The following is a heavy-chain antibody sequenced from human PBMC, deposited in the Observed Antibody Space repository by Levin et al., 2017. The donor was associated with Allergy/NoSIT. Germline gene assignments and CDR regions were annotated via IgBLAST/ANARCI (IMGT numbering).Heavy chain of an antibody. D-gene: IGHD2-2*01. J-gene: IGHJ5*02. CDR2: IYWDDDK. Sequence: SGPTLVKPTQTLTVTCSFSGFSLSTSGVAVGWIRQPPGKALEWLAIIYWDDDKVYSPSLKSRLTITKDTSKKQVVLTMTNMDPVDTATYYCAHSRRGYCTSSSCPNWFDPWGQGILVTVSS. CDR1: GFSLSTSGVA. V-gene: IGHV2-5*02. CDR3: AHSRRGYCTSSSCPNWFDP.